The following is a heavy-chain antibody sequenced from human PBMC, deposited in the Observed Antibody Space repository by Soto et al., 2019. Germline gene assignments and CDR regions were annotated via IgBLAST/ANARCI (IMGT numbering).Heavy chain of an antibody. CDR1: GGSISSSSCH. J-gene: IGHJ5*02. CDR2: IYHSGST. CDR3: ARGRGINCFDP. Sequence: SLTCTVSGGSISSSSCHWGWIRQPPGKGLEWIGEIYHSGSTNYNPSLKSRVTISVDKSKNQFSLKLSSGTAADTAVYYCARGRGINCFDPWGQGTLVTVSS. V-gene: IGHV4-39*07. D-gene: IGHD6-13*01.